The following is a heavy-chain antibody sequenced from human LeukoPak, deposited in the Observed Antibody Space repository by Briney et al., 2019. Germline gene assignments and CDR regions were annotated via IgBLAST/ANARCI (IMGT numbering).Heavy chain of an antibody. D-gene: IGHD4-11*01. CDR2: IGYGGNFT. CDR1: GFTFSSYA. CDR3: AKDRDYTTYWYYFDY. J-gene: IGHJ4*02. Sequence: GGSLRLSCTASGFTFSSYAMNWVRQAPGKGLEWVSGIGYGGNFTYYANTVKARFTIFRDKSRNTPYLQMTGQRADDTAVYYCAKDRDYTTYWYYFDYWGQGTLVTVSS. V-gene: IGHV3-23*01.